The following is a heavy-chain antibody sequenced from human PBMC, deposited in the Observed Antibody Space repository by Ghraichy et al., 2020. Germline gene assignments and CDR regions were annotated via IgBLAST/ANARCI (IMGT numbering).Heavy chain of an antibody. CDR1: GGSISSGGYS. J-gene: IGHJ6*04. CDR3: ARVGREGFGESPVDV. CDR2: IYHSGST. V-gene: IGHV4-30-2*01. D-gene: IGHD3-10*01. Sequence: SETLSLTCAVSGGSISSGGYSWSWIRQPPGKGLEWIGYIYHSGSTYYNPSLKSRVTISVDRSKNQFSLKLSSVTAADTAVYYCARVGREGFGESPVDVWGKGTTVTVSS.